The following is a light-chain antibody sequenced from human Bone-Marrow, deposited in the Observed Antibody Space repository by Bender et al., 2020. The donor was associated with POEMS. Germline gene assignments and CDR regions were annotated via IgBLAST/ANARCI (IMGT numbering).Light chain of an antibody. Sequence: QSVLTQPPSVSGAPGQGVIISCTGSSSNVGAGYDVHWYQQLPEAAPKLLISGNTNRPSGVPDRFSGSKSGTSASLAITGLRTEDEADYYCSSYAGSNSYIFGSGTTVTVL. J-gene: IGLJ1*01. CDR1: SSNVGAGYD. CDR2: GNT. CDR3: SSYAGSNSYI. V-gene: IGLV1-40*01.